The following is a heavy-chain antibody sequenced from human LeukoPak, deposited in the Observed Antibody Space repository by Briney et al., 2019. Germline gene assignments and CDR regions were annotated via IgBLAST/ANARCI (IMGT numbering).Heavy chain of an antibody. CDR2: IRYDGISK. J-gene: IGHJ6*03. CDR1: GFTFSSYG. V-gene: IGHV3-30*02. D-gene: IGHD2-2*01. CDR3: AKDATAVPGTVYMDV. Sequence: GGSLRLSCAASGFTFSSYGMHWVRQAPGKGLEWVAFIRYDGISKYYADSVKGRFTISRDNAKNSLYLQMTSLRAEDTALYYCAKDATAVPGTVYMDVWGKGTTVTISS.